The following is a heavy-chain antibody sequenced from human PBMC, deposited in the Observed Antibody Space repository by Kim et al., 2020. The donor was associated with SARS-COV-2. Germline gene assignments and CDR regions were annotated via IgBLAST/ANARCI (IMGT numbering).Heavy chain of an antibody. CDR1: GGSISSYY. J-gene: IGHJ6*01. Sequence: SETLSLTCTVSGGSISSYYWSWIRQPPGKGLEWIGYIYYSGSTNYNPSLKSRVTISVDTSKNQFSLKLSSVTAAVTAVYYCARDGGLRLRLGELSLRYYG. CDR3: ARDGGLRLRLGELSLRYYG. D-gene: IGHD3-16*02. V-gene: IGHV4-59*01. CDR2: IYYSGST.